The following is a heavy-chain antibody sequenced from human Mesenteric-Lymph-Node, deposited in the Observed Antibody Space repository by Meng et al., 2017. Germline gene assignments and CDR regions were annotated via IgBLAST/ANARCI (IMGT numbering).Heavy chain of an antibody. Sequence: GESLKISCAASGFRFRSYSMHWVRQAPGKGLEWVALISYDGSNKYYADSVKGRFTISRDNSKNTLDLQMNSLRAEDTAVYYCARRHYYGSGSYEPDAFDIWGQGTMVTVSS. V-gene: IGHV3-30*04. J-gene: IGHJ3*02. CDR1: GFRFRSYS. D-gene: IGHD3-10*01. CDR3: ARRHYYGSGSYEPDAFDI. CDR2: ISYDGSNK.